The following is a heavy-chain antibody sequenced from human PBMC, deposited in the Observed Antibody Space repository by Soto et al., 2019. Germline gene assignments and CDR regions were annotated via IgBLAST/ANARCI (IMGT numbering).Heavy chain of an antibody. CDR3: ARDMVRGSQAAFDV. Sequence: SETLSLTCTVSGGSISSGDYYWSWIRQPPGKGLEWIGYIYYSGSTYYNPSLKSRVTISVDTSKNQFSLKLSSVTAADTAVYYCARDMVRGSQAAFDVWGQGTMVTVSS. CDR2: IYYSGST. D-gene: IGHD3-10*01. J-gene: IGHJ3*01. V-gene: IGHV4-30-4*01. CDR1: GGSISSGDYY.